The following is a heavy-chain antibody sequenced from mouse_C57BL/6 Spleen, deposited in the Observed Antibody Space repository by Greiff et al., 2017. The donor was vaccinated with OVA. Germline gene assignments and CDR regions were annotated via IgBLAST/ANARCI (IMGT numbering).Heavy chain of an antibody. CDR3: ASPIYDGYYVFAY. CDR2: IDPANGNT. D-gene: IGHD2-3*01. Sequence: VQLKESVAELVRPGASVKLSCTASGFNIKNTYMHWVKQRPEQGLEWIGRIDPANGNTKYAPKFQGKATITADTSSNTAYLQLSSLTSEDTAIYYCASPIYDGYYVFAYWGQGTLVTVSA. CDR1: GFNIKNTY. J-gene: IGHJ3*01. V-gene: IGHV14-3*01.